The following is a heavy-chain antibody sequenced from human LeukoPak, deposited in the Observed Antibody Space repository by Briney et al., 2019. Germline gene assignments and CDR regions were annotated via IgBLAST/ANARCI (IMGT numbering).Heavy chain of an antibody. J-gene: IGHJ6*03. CDR2: VYYSGDT. CDR1: GGSISSSSYY. CDR3: ARCSSAWELTYYYYYYMDV. V-gene: IGHV4-39*07. Sequence: PSETLSLTCTVSGGSISSSSYYWGWIRQPPGKGLEWIGSVYYSGDTYYHPSLKSRLTISVDTSKNQFSLKLSSVTAADTAVYYCARCSSAWELTYYYYYYMDVWGKGTTVTVSS. D-gene: IGHD1-26*01.